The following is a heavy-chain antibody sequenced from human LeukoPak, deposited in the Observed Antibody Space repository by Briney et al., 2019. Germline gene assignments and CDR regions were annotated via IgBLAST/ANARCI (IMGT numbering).Heavy chain of an antibody. D-gene: IGHD4-17*01. CDR2: IKQDGSEK. Sequence: GGSLRLSCSASGFTFSSYWMSWVRQAPGKGLEWVANIKQDGSEKYYVDSVKGRFTISRDNAKNSLYLQMNSLRAEDTAVYYCARDKIETPYGDYVPLGFDYWGQGTLVTVSS. V-gene: IGHV3-7*01. CDR1: GFTFSSYW. CDR3: ARDKIETPYGDYVPLGFDY. J-gene: IGHJ4*02.